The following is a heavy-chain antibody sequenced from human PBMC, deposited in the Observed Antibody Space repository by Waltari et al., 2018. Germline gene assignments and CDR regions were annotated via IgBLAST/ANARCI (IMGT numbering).Heavy chain of an antibody. CDR2: INSEFYGGTT. CDR1: EFTFGDYA. Sequence: EVQLVESGGGLVQPGRSLRLSCTPSEFTFGDYAVSWVRQAPGKGLEWVGFINSEFYGGTTKYAASVKGRVIIARDDAKNTAYLQMNSLKTEDTAMYYCTRGYCSSDSCYHSSWGQGTLVTVSS. D-gene: IGHD2-2*01. CDR3: TRGYCSSDSCYHSS. J-gene: IGHJ5*02. V-gene: IGHV3-49*04.